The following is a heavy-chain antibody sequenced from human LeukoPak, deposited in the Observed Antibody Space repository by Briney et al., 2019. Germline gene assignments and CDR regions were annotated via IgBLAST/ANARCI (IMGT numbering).Heavy chain of an antibody. CDR3: SRGRDQSKTGDS. CDR1: GGSFSWYY. CDR2: IHPSGST. J-gene: IGHJ4*02. V-gene: IGHV4-34*01. Sequence: SETLSLTCTIYGGSFSWYYWSWIRQPPGKGLEWIGEIHPSGSTNFNPSLKSRVSISVDTSKNQFSLMLTSVTAADTGVYYCSRGRDQSKTGDSWGQGTVVTVSS. D-gene: IGHD2-2*01.